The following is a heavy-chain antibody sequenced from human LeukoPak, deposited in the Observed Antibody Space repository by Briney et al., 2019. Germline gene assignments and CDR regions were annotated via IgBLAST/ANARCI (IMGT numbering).Heavy chain of an antibody. D-gene: IGHD3-22*01. CDR3: ARQYYHDSSGYPFDY. J-gene: IGHJ4*02. Sequence: GGSLRLSCAASGFTFSTYWMHWVRQAPGKGLVWVSRINTDGSSTNYADSVKGRFTISRDNAKNTLYLEMNSLRAEDTAVYYCARQYYHDSSGYPFDYWGQGTLVTVSS. CDR2: INTDGSST. V-gene: IGHV3-74*01. CDR1: GFTFSTYW.